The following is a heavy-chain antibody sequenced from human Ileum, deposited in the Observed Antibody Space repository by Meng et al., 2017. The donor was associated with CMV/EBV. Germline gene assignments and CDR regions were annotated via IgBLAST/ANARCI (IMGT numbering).Heavy chain of an antibody. V-gene: IGHV4-61*02. CDR3: VRQGYENYGDYVA. CDR1: AASISSSSYY. D-gene: IGHD4-17*01. J-gene: IGHJ5*02. Sequence: QLQEAGPGLVKPSQTLSPTSTVSAASISSSSYYWSWIRQPAGKGLEWIGRIYASGTTNYNPSLKSRVTMSLDTSKSQFSLKLTSVTAADTAVYYCVRQGYENYGDYVAWGQGTLVTVSS. CDR2: IYASGTT.